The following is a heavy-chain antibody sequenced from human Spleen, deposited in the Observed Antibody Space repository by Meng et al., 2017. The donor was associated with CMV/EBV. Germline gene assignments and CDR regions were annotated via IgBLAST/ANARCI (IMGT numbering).Heavy chain of an antibody. V-gene: IGHV3-11*04. CDR1: GFTFSDYY. D-gene: IGHD6-13*01. J-gene: IGHJ6*02. CDR3: ARDQQHYGMDV. CDR2: ISSSGSTI. Sequence: GGSLRLSCAASGFTFSDYYMSWIRQAPGKGLEWVSYISSSGSTIYYADSVKGRFTISRDNSKNTLYLQMNSLRAEDTAVYYCARDQQHYGMDVWGQGTTVTVSS.